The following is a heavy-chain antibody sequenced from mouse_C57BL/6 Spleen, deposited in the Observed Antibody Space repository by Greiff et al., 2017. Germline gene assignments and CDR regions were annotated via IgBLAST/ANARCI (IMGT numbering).Heavy chain of an antibody. CDR2: ISYDGSN. Sequence: DVKLQESGPGLVKPSQSLSLTCSVTGYSITSGYYWNWIRQFPGNKLEWLGYISYDGSNNYNPSLKNRISITRYTSKNQFFLKLNSVTTEDTATYYCARDRDYDSWFAYWGQGTLVTVSA. V-gene: IGHV3-6*01. CDR1: GYSITSGYY. CDR3: ARDRDYDSWFAY. J-gene: IGHJ3*01. D-gene: IGHD2-4*01.